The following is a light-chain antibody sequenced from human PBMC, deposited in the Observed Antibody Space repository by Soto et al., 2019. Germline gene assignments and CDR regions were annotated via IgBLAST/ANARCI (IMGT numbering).Light chain of an antibody. V-gene: IGKV3-20*01. CDR1: QGVASRY. Sequence: EIVLTQSPGTLSLSPGERATLSCRASQGVASRYLAWYQQNPGQAPRLLIYGASTRATGIPDRFSGSGLGTDFTRTSSRLEPEDVAVYYGQQYGSSPIAFGQGTRLEIK. J-gene: IGKJ5*01. CDR3: QQYGSSPIA. CDR2: GAS.